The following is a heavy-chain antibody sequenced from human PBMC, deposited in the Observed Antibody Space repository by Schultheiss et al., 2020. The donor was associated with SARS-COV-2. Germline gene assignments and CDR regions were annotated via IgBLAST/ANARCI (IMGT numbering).Heavy chain of an antibody. V-gene: IGHV4-59*01. CDR1: GGSISSYY. J-gene: IGHJ4*02. D-gene: IGHD4-11*01. CDR2: IYYSGST. Sequence: SETLSLTCTVSGGSISSYYWSWIRQPPGKGLEWIGSIYYSGSTNYNPSLKSRVTISVDTSKNQFSLKLSSVTAADTAVYYCAREYSNYNDYWGQGTLVTVSS. CDR3: AREYSNYNDY.